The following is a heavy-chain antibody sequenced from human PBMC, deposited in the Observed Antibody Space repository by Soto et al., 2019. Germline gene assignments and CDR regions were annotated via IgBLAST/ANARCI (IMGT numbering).Heavy chain of an antibody. J-gene: IGHJ4*01. Sequence: PGGSLRPSVAASGFTFSSYAMSWVRQAPGKGLEWGSAFSGSGGSTYYEDSVKGEFTISRANSRNRRYFQMKSLKAKDTAVNYFAKSSQRVEDDWGQGTMVTVSS. CDR1: GFTFSSYA. CDR2: FSGSGGST. CDR3: AKSSQRVEDD. V-gene: IGHV3-23*01. D-gene: IGHD6-25*01.